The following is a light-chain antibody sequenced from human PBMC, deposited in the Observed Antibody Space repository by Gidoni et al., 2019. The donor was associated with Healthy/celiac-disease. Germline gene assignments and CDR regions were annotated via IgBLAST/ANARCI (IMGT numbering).Light chain of an antibody. CDR3: STWDDSLSGGV. CDR2: MND. J-gene: IGLJ3*02. CDR1: SSNIGSHY. V-gene: IGLV1-47*01. Sequence: QAVVTQPPSASGTPGQRVTISCSGSSSNIGSHYVYWYQQLPGTAPKLLLYMNDQRPSGVPDRFSGSKSGTSASLAISGLRSEDEADYYCSTWDDSLSGGVFGGGTKLTVL.